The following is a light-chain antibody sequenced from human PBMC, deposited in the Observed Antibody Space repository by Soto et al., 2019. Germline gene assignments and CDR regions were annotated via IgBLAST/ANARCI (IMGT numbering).Light chain of an antibody. V-gene: IGLV1-40*01. CDR1: SSNIGAGHV. CDR3: QSYDNTLSASV. J-gene: IGLJ2*01. CDR2: GSS. Sequence: QSVLTQPPSVSGAPGQRVTISCTGSSSNIGAGHVVHWYQQFPGRAPKLLIYGSSNRPSGVPDRFSGSKSGTSASLAITGLQAEDEADYYCQSYDNTLSASVFGGGTKVTVL.